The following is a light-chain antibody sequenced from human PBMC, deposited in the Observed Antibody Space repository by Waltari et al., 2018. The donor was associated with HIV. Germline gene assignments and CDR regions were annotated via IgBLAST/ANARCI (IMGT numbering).Light chain of an antibody. CDR2: GAS. V-gene: IGKV3-15*01. Sequence: EILMTQSPATLSVSLGEAATLSCRASQSVNTNVAWYQQRPGQAPRILMYGASTRATGIPARFSGSGSGTEFTLTISSLQSEDFAIFHCQQYNNWPFTFGPGTKLDIK. J-gene: IGKJ3*01. CDR3: QQYNNWPFT. CDR1: QSVNTN.